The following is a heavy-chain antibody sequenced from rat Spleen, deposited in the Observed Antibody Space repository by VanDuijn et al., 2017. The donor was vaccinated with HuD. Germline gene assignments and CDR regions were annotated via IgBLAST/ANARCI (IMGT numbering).Heavy chain of an antibody. CDR1: GLSFSNYD. Sequence: EVQLVESGGGLVQPGGSLKLSCAASGLSFSNYDMAWVRQAPTKGLEWVASISYEGSSTYYPDSVKGRFTISRDNAKSTLYLQMDSLRSEDTATYYCVKSGYYYSGEGDYFDYWGQGVMVTVSS. J-gene: IGHJ2*01. CDR3: VKSGYYYSGEGDYFDY. D-gene: IGHD1-1*01. CDR2: ISYEGSST. V-gene: IGHV5-29*01.